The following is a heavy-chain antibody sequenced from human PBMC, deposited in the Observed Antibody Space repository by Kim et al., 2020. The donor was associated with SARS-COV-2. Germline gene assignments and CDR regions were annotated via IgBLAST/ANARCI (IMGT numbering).Heavy chain of an antibody. Sequence: GGSLRLSCAASGFTFSIYWMHWIRQAPGKGLVWVSRIKSDGSSTSYADSVKGRFTVSRDNAKNTLFLQMNSLRVEDTAVYYCVRDVSTSDTSFDPWGQGTLVTVSS. J-gene: IGHJ5*02. CDR1: GFTFSIYW. CDR2: IKSDGSST. V-gene: IGHV3-74*01. CDR3: VRDVSTSDTSFDP.